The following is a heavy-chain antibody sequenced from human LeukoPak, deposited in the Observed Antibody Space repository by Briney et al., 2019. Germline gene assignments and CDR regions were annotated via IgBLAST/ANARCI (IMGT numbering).Heavy chain of an antibody. V-gene: IGHV3-21*01. CDR3: ARELVESFMDV. Sequence: GGTLRLSCAASGFTFSSYGMNWVRQAPGKGLEWVSSISSSSSYIYYADSVKGRFTISRDNAKNSLYLQMNSLRAEDTAVYYCARELVESFMDVWGKGTTVTVSS. CDR2: ISSSSSYI. CDR1: GFTFSSYG. J-gene: IGHJ6*03. D-gene: IGHD3-10*01.